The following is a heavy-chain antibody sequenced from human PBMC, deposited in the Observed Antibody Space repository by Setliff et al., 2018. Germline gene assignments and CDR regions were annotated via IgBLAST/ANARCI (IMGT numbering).Heavy chain of an antibody. D-gene: IGHD6-19*01. CDR1: GGTFSSYA. Sequence: VKVSCKASGGTFSSYAISWVRQAPGQGLEWMGGIIPIFGTANYAQKFQGRVTIAADESTSTAYMALSSLRSEDTAVYYCARPSYSSGWYGNFDYWGQGTLVTVSS. V-gene: IGHV1-69*01. CDR2: IIPIFGTA. CDR3: ARPSYSSGWYGNFDY. J-gene: IGHJ4*02.